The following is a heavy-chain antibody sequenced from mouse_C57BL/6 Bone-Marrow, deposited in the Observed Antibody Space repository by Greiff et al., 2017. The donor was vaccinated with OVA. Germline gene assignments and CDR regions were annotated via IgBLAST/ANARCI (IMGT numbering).Heavy chain of an antibody. V-gene: IGHV1-15*01. CDR3: TRTYYYGSSPY. J-gene: IGHJ3*01. CDR2: IDPETGGT. Sequence: SGAELVRPGASVTLSCKASGYTFTDYEMHWVKQTPVHGLEWIGAIDPETGGTAYNQKFKGKAILTADKSSSTAYMELRSLTSEDSAVYYCTRTYYYGSSPYWGQGTLVTVSA. CDR1: GYTFTDYE. D-gene: IGHD1-1*01.